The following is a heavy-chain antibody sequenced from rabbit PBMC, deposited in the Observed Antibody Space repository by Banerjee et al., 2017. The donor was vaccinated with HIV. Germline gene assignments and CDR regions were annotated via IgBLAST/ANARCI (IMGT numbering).Heavy chain of an antibody. D-gene: IGHD6-1*01. CDR1: GFSFSRRYY. J-gene: IGHJ3*01. Sequence: QSLEESGGDLVKPGASLTLTCTASGFSFSRRYYMYWVRQAPGKGLEWIGCIYTDSGSTYYASWAKGRFTISKTSSTMMTLQMTSLTAADTATYFCARDDNSYGGYDYNLWGQGTLVTVS. V-gene: IGHV1S40*01. CDR2: IYTDSGST. CDR3: ARDDNSYGGYDYNL.